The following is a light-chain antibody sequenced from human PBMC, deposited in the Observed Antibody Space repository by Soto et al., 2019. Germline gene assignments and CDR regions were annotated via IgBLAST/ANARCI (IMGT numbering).Light chain of an antibody. CDR2: DVF. Sequence: DIQMTQSPSSLSASVGDRVTITCRASQSINYWLAWYQQKPGRAPKLLIYDVFNLQIGVPSRFSGSGSVTEFTLTISSLQPDDSATAYCQHYHSFSFSFGQGTKLDIK. CDR1: QSINYW. CDR3: QHYHSFSFS. J-gene: IGKJ2*01. V-gene: IGKV1-5*01.